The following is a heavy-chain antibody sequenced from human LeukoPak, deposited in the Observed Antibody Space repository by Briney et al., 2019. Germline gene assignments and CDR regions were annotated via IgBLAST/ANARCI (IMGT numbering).Heavy chain of an antibody. CDR3: ARSRGGYNYDY. CDR2: ISSSSSTI. J-gene: IGHJ4*02. Sequence: GGSLRLSCAASGFTFSSYSMNWVRQAPGKGLEWVSYISSSSSTIYYADSVKGRFTISRDNAKNSLYLQMNSLRAEDTAVYYCARSRGGYNYDYWGQGTLVTVSS. V-gene: IGHV3-48*04. CDR1: GFTFSSYS. D-gene: IGHD5-24*01.